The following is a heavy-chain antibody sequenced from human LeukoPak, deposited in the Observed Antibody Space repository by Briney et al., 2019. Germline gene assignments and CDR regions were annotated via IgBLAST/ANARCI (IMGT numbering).Heavy chain of an antibody. Sequence: SETLSLTCTVSGGSISSYYWSWIRQPPGKGLEWIGYIYYSGSTNYNPSLKSRVTISVDTSKNQFSLKLSSVTAADTAVYYCARGIVVVPAASSWFDPWGQGTLVTVSS. J-gene: IGHJ5*02. D-gene: IGHD2-2*01. V-gene: IGHV4-59*12. CDR3: ARGIVVVPAASSWFDP. CDR1: GGSISSYY. CDR2: IYYSGST.